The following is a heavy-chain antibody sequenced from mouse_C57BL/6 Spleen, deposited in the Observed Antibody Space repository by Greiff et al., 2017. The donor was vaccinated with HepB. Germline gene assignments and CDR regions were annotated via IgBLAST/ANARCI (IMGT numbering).Heavy chain of an antibody. Sequence: VQLKESGPELVKPGASVKIPCKASGYTFTDYNMDWVKQSHGKSLEWIGDINPNNGGTIYNQKFKGKATLTVDKSSSTAYMELRSLTSEDTAVYYCARVMGDSSGSFAYWGQGTLVTVSA. J-gene: IGHJ3*01. CDR2: INPNNGGT. D-gene: IGHD3-2*02. CDR1: GYTFTDYN. CDR3: ARVMGDSSGSFAY. V-gene: IGHV1-18*01.